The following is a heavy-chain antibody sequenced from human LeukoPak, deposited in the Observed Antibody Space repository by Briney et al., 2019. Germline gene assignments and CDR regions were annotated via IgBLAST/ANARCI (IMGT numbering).Heavy chain of an antibody. CDR3: TDWDATRFDY. V-gene: IGHV3-15*01. CDR1: GFTFTNAW. CDR2: IFSKTDGGAT. J-gene: IGHJ4*02. D-gene: IGHD1-1*01. Sequence: GGSLRLSCAASGFTFTNAWMNWVRQPPGKGLEWVGRIFSKTDGGATDYAAPVKGRFIISRDDSKNTLYLQMNSLQTEDTAVYYCTDWDATRFDYWGQGSLVTVSS.